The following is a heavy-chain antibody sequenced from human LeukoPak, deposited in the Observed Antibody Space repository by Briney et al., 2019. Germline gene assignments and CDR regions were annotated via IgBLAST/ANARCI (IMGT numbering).Heavy chain of an antibody. J-gene: IGHJ6*02. Sequence: PGGSLRLSCAASGFTFSSYGMNWVRQAPGKGLEWVSYISGNGVNTYYADSVKGRFTISRDNSKNTLSLQMNSLRAEDTAVYFCAKVNWNYEAYYYYGMDAWGQGTTVTVSS. CDR3: AKVNWNYEAYYYYGMDA. D-gene: IGHD1-7*01. CDR1: GFTFSSYG. CDR2: ISGNGVNT. V-gene: IGHV3-23*01.